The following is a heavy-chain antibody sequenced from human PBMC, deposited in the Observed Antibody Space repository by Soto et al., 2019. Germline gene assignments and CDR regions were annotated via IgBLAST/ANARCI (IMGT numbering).Heavy chain of an antibody. CDR2: ISAYNGNT. CDR1: GYTFTSYG. D-gene: IGHD2-15*01. Sequence: ASVKVSCKASGYTFTSYGISWVRQAPGQGLEWMGWISAYNGNTNYAQKLQGRVTMTTDTSTSTAYMELRSLRSDDTAVYYCARDHGISGGSSPLGPSANWFDPWGQGTLVTVSS. V-gene: IGHV1-18*01. CDR3: ARDHGISGGSSPLGPSANWFDP. J-gene: IGHJ5*02.